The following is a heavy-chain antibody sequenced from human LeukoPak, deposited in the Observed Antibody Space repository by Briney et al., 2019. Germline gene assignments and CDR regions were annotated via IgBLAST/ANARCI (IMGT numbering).Heavy chain of an antibody. J-gene: IGHJ6*02. Sequence: ASVKVSCKASGYTFTGYYMHWVRQAPGQGLEWMGWINPNSGGTNYAQKFQGRVTMTRDTSISTAYMELSRLRSDDTAVYYCAREDDILPRRYGMDVWGQGTTDTVSS. CDR1: GYTFTGYY. CDR2: INPNSGGT. D-gene: IGHD3-9*01. V-gene: IGHV1-2*02. CDR3: AREDDILPRRYGMDV.